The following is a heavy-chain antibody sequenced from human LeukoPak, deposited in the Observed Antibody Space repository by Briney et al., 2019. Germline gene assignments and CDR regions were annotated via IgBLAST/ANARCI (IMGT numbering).Heavy chain of an antibody. D-gene: IGHD1-7*01. CDR1: GVTFSSYG. Sequence: GRPLRLSCAASGVTFSSYGMHWVRQAPGKGLEWVAVISNDGSNKHYADSVKGRFTISRDNSKNTLYLQMNSLRAEDTAVYYCAKDLTGVNYCLDQWGQGTLVTVSS. CDR2: ISNDGSNK. V-gene: IGHV3-30*18. J-gene: IGHJ4*02. CDR3: AKDLTGVNYCLDQ.